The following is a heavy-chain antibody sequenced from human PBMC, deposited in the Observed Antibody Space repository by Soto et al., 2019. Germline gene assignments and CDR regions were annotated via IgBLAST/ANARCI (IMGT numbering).Heavy chain of an antibody. CDR2: ISSSSSTI. J-gene: IGHJ3*02. D-gene: IGHD2-2*01. Sequence: GGSLRLSCAASGFTFSRYSMNWVRQAPGKGLEWVSYISSSSSTIYYADSVKGRFTISRDNAKNSLYLQMNSLRAEDTAVYYCASLVVPAANDAFYIWGQGTMVTVSS. CDR3: ASLVVPAANDAFYI. CDR1: GFTFSRYS. V-gene: IGHV3-48*04.